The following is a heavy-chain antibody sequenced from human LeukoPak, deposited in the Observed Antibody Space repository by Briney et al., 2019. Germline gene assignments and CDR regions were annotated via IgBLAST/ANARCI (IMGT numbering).Heavy chain of an antibody. D-gene: IGHD1-26*01. CDR1: GYTFTSYD. CDR3: ARGRRSYGYYYMDV. V-gene: IGHV1-8*01. CDR2: MNPNSGNT. J-gene: IGHJ6*03. Sequence: GASVKVSCKASGYTFTSYDINWVRQATGQGLEWMGWMNPNSGNTGYAQKFQGRVTITADESTSTAYMELSSLRSEDTAVYYCARGRRSYGYYYMDVWGKGTTVTVSS.